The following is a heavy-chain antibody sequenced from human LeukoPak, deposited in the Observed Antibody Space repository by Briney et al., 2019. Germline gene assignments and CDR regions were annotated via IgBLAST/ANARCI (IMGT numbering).Heavy chain of an antibody. CDR2: INHSGST. CDR1: GGSFSGYY. J-gene: IGHJ6*03. V-gene: IGHV4-34*01. Sequence: PSETLSLTCAVYGGSFSGYYWSWIRQPPGKGLEWIGEINHSGSTNYNPSLKSRVTISVDTSKNQFPLKLSSVTAADTAVYYCARQMVVAANSYYYYYMDVWGKGTTVTVSS. CDR3: ARQMVVAANSYYYYYMDV. D-gene: IGHD2-15*01.